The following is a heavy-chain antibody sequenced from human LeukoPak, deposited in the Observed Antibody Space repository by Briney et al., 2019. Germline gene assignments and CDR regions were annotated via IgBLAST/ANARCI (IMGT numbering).Heavy chain of an antibody. V-gene: IGHV3-23*01. CDR2: ISGSGGGT. CDR1: GFTFTTYA. Sequence: GGSLRLSCAASGFTFTTYAMSWVRQAPGKGLEWVSTISGSGGGTYYADSVKGRFTISRDNSKNTLYLQMNSLRGEDTAVYYCARCGGDCYLDYWGQGTLVTVSS. CDR3: ARCGGDCYLDY. J-gene: IGHJ4*02. D-gene: IGHD2-21*02.